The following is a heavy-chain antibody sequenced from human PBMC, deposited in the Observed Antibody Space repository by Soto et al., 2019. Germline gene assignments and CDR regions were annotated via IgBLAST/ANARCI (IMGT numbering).Heavy chain of an antibody. D-gene: IGHD4-4*01. V-gene: IGHV1-69*13. CDR2: IIPIFGAA. CDR3: ARPYSKRENYYYYGMDV. J-gene: IGHJ6*02. Sequence: GASVKVSCKASGGTFSCYGISWVRQAPGQGLEWMGGIIPIFGAANYAQKFQGRVTITADESTSTAYMELSSLRSEDTAVYYCARPYSKRENYYYYGMDVWGQGTTVTVSS. CDR1: GGTFSCYG.